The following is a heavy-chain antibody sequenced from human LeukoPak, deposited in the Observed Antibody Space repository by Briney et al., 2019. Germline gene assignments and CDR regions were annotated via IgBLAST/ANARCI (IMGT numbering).Heavy chain of an antibody. J-gene: IGHJ6*03. CDR3: ARDLNPHTVNYYYYMDV. CDR2: IKQDGSEK. Sequence: PGGSLRLSCAASGFTFSSYWMSWVRQAPGKGLEWVANIKQDGSEKYYVDSVKGRFTISRDNAKNSLCLQMNSLRAEDTAVYYCARDLNPHTVNYYYYMDVWGKGTTVTVPS. CDR1: GFTFSSYW. D-gene: IGHD4-11*01. V-gene: IGHV3-7*01.